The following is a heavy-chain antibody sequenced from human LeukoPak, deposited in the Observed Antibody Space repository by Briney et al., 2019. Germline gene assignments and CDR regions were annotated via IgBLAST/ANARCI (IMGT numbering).Heavy chain of an antibody. CDR3: TRDVEYYDFWSGYYRFDY. CDR1: GFTFGDYA. J-gene: IGHJ4*02. V-gene: IGHV3-49*03. CDR2: IRSKAYGGTT. Sequence: GGSLRLSCTASGFTFGDYAMSWFRQAPGKGLEWGGFIRSKAYGGTTEYAASVKGRFTISRDDSKSIAYLQMNSLKTEDTAVYYCTRDVEYYDFWSGYYRFDYWGQGTLVTVSS. D-gene: IGHD3-3*01.